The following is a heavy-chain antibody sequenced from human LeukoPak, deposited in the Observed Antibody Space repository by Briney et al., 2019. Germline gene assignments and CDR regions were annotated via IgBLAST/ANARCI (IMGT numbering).Heavy chain of an antibody. CDR3: AKAVDLATISVDI. D-gene: IGHD5-24*01. CDR1: GFTFSDYW. J-gene: IGHJ3*02. Sequence: GGSLRLSCAVSGFTFSDYWMSWVRHVSGKGLEWVATVKVDGSEEYYVDSVKGRFTISRDNSKNTLYLVMNSLRVDDTAVYYCAKAVDLATISVDIWGQGTMVTVSS. CDR2: VKVDGSEE. V-gene: IGHV3-7*03.